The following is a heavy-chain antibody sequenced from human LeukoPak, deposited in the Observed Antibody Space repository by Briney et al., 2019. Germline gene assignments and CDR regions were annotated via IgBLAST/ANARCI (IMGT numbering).Heavy chain of an antibody. CDR1: GFTFSGYW. V-gene: IGHV3-30*02. CDR2: IRYDGSNK. J-gene: IGHJ4*02. Sequence: GGSLRLSCVASGFTFSGYWMSWVRQAPGKGLEWVAFIRYDGSNKYYADSVKGRFTISRDNSKNTLYLQMNSLRAEDTAVYYCAKGIWNYGFYFDYWGQGTLVTVSS. D-gene: IGHD3/OR15-3a*01. CDR3: AKGIWNYGFYFDY.